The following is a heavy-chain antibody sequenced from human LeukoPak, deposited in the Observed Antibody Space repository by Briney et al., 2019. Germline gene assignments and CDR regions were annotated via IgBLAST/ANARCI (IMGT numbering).Heavy chain of an antibody. CDR3: AIVKGSSWSYYYYGMDV. V-gene: IGHV4-59*01. CDR2: IYYSGST. J-gene: IGHJ6*02. D-gene: IGHD6-13*01. Sequence: PSETLSLTCTVSGGSISSYYWSWIRQPPGKGLEWIGYIYYSGSTNYNPSLKSRVTISVDTSKNQFSLKLSSVTAADTAVYYCAIVKGSSWSYYYYGMDVWGQGTTVTVSS. CDR1: GGSISSYY.